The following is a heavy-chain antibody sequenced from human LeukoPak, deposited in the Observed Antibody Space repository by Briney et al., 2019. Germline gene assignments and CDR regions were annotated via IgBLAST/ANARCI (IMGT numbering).Heavy chain of an antibody. CDR1: GYTFPGYY. D-gene: IGHD6-6*01. CDR3: AREHSSSSGKVFDY. CDR2: INPNSGAT. Sequence: ASVKVSCKASGYTFPGYYMHWGRQAPGQGLEWMGWINPNSGATNYAQRFQGRVTMTRDTSISTAYMELSRLKSDDTAVYYCAREHSSSSGKVFDYWGQGTLVTVSS. J-gene: IGHJ4*02. V-gene: IGHV1-2*02.